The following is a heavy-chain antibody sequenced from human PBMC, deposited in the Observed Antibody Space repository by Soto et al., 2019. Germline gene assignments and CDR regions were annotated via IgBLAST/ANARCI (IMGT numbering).Heavy chain of an antibody. CDR1: GFSLNTRAVG. Sequence: QITLKESGPTLVQPTQTLTLTCTFSGFSLNTRAVGVGWIRQAPGKALEWLALINWNDDERYSPSLKDRLTITKDTSKNHVVLTMTNIGPVDTATYYCAHRHDLGGFDIWGLGTAVTVSS. D-gene: IGHD2-15*01. J-gene: IGHJ3*02. CDR2: INWNDDE. V-gene: IGHV2-5*01. CDR3: AHRHDLGGFDI.